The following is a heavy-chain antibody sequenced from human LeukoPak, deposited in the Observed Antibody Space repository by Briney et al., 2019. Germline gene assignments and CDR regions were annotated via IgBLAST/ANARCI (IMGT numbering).Heavy chain of an antibody. V-gene: IGHV3-23*01. Sequence: GGSLRLSCAASGFTFSSYAMSWVRRAPGKGLEWVSAISGSGGSTYYADSVKGRFTISRDNSKNTLYLQMNSLRAEDTAVYYCAKGEMATMKILNYWGQGTLVTVSS. D-gene: IGHD5-24*01. CDR2: ISGSGGST. CDR1: GFTFSSYA. CDR3: AKGEMATMKILNY. J-gene: IGHJ4*02.